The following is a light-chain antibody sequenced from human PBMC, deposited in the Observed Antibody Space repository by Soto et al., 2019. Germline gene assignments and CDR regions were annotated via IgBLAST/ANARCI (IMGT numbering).Light chain of an antibody. CDR3: QHYNSYSEA. CDR1: QVISSY. J-gene: IGKJ1*01. CDR2: GAS. V-gene: IGKV1-9*01. Sequence: DIQLTQSPSFLSASVGDRVTITCRASQVISSYLAWYQQKPGKAPKLLIYGASTLQSGVPSRFSGSGSGTEFTLTISSLQPDDFATYYCQHYNSYSEAFGQGTKVDIK.